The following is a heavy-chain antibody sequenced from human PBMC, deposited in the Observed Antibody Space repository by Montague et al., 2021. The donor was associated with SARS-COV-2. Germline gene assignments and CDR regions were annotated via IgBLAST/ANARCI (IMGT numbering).Heavy chain of an antibody. CDR1: GVSITSTNW. J-gene: IGHJ4*02. D-gene: IGHD4-11*01. CDR2: ISYGGIA. Sequence: SETLSLTCAVSGVSITSTNWWSLVRQPPGKGLEWIGEISYGGIATYNPSLQSRATISMVRSRNLFSLKLHSVTAADTAIYYCAGKVLTVPADYWGQGTLVTVS. CDR3: AGKVLTVPADY. V-gene: IGHV4-4*02.